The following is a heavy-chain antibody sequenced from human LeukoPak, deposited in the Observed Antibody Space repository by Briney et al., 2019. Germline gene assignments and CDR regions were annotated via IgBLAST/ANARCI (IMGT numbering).Heavy chain of an antibody. J-gene: IGHJ6*03. V-gene: IGHV4-59*01. D-gene: IGHD6-19*01. CDR3: ARWAVPGLYMDV. CDR1: GGSISSYY. CDR2: IYYSGST. Sequence: SETLSLTCTVSGGSISSYYWSWIRQPPGKGLEWIGYIYYSGSTNYNPSLKSRVTISVDTSKDQFSLKLSSVTAADTAVYYCARWAVPGLYMDVWGKGTTVTVSS.